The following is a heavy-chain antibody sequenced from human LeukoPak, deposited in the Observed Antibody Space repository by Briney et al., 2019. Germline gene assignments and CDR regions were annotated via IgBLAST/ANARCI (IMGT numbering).Heavy chain of an antibody. Sequence: PGRSLRLSCAASGFTFSSYGMHWVRQAPGKGLEWVAVIWYDGSNKYYADSVKGRFTISRDNSKNTLYLQMNSLRAEDTAVYYCARDSTAHSIGGYFDHWGQGTLVTVSS. J-gene: IGHJ4*02. CDR1: GFTFSSYG. CDR2: IWYDGSNK. CDR3: ARDSTAHSIGGYFDH. D-gene: IGHD6-25*01. V-gene: IGHV3-33*01.